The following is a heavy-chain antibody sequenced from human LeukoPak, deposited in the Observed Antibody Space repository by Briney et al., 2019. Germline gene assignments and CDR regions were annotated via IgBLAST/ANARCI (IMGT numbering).Heavy chain of an antibody. CDR1: GFTFDDYG. CDR2: ISGSGGST. CDR3: AKDPGMAAVYV. J-gene: IGHJ4*02. Sequence: GGSLRLSCAASGFTFDDYGMSWVRQAPGKGLEWVSAISGSGGSTYYADSVKGRFTISRDNSKNTLYLQMNSLRAEDTAVYYCAKDPGMAAVYVWGQGTLVTVSS. V-gene: IGHV3-23*01. D-gene: IGHD6-13*01.